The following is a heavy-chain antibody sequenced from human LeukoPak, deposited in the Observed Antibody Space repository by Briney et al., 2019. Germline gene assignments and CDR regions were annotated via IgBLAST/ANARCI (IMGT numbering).Heavy chain of an antibody. CDR1: GFTFSSYG. CDR3: ARESLGTVDY. Sequence: GRSLRLSCEASGFTFSSYGMHWVRQAPDKGLEWVAVIWYDGSKKYYADSVKGRFTISRDNSKNTLYLQLNSLRAEDTAVYYCARESLGTVDYWGQGTLVTVSS. D-gene: IGHD7-27*01. CDR2: IWYDGSKK. V-gene: IGHV3-33*01. J-gene: IGHJ4*02.